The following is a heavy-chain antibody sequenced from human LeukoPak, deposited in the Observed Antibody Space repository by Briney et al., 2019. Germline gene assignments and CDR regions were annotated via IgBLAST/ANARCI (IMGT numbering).Heavy chain of an antibody. CDR3: ARLAVAGAMYNWFDP. Sequence: GESLKISCKGSGYSFTSYWIGWVRQMPGKGLEWMGIIYPGDSDTRYSPSFQGQVTISADKSISTAYLQWSSLKASDTAMYYCARLAVAGAMYNWFDPWGQGTLVTVSS. J-gene: IGHJ5*02. CDR2: IYPGDSDT. CDR1: GYSFTSYW. V-gene: IGHV5-51*01. D-gene: IGHD6-19*01.